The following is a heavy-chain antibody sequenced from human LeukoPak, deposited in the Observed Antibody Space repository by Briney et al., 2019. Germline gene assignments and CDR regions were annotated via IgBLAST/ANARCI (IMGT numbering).Heavy chain of an antibody. CDR3: ARDNLSSGRILFDI. J-gene: IGHJ3*02. CDR2: ISAYNGNT. D-gene: IGHD6-19*01. CDR1: GYTFTSYG. Sequence: ASVKVSCKASGYTFTSYGISWVRQAPGQGLEWMGWISAYNGNTNYAQKLQGRVTMTTDTSTSTAYMELRSLRSDDTAVCYCARDNLSSGRILFDIWGQGTMVTVSS. V-gene: IGHV1-18*01.